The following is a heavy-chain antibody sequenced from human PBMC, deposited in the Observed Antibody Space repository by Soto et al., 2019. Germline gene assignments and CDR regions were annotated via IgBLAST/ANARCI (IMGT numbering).Heavy chain of an antibody. CDR3: AREGAARPPDNQYYYYMDV. CDR2: INHSGST. Sequence: SETLSLTCTVSGGSISSYYWSWIRQPPGKGLEWIGEINHSGSTNYNPSLKSRVTISVDTSKNQFSLKLSSVTAADTAVYYCAREGAARPPDNQYYYYMDVWGKGTTVTVSS. J-gene: IGHJ6*03. V-gene: IGHV4-34*01. D-gene: IGHD6-6*01. CDR1: GGSISSYY.